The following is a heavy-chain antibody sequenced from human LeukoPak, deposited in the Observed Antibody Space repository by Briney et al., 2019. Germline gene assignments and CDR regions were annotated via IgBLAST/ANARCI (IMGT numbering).Heavy chain of an antibody. Sequence: GRSLRLSCAASGFTFSSYAMHWVRKAPGTGLERVAVISYDGSNKYYADSVKGRFTISRDNSKNTLYLQVNSLRAEDTAVYYDARDWGIYSGYDQIDNWGQGTLGTVSS. J-gene: IGHJ4*02. CDR2: ISYDGSNK. CDR3: ARDWGIYSGYDQIDN. CDR1: GFTFSSYA. D-gene: IGHD5-12*01. V-gene: IGHV3-30*04.